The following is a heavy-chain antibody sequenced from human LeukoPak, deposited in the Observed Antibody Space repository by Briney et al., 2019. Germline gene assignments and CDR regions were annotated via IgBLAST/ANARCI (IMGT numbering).Heavy chain of an antibody. CDR2: INPNSGGT. D-gene: IGHD1-14*01. Sequence: ASVKVSCKTSGYTFTGYYMHWVRQAPGQGLEWMGWINPNSGGTIYPQKFQGRVTMTRDTSISTAYMELNSLRPDDTAVYYCARGPTTGLDYWGQGTLVTVSS. CDR3: ARGPTTGLDY. V-gene: IGHV1-2*02. J-gene: IGHJ4*02. CDR1: GYTFTGYY.